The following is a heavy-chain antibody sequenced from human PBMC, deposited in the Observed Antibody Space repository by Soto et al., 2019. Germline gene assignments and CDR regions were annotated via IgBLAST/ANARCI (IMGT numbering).Heavy chain of an antibody. CDR2: INHSGST. Sequence: QVQLQQWGAGLLKPSETLSLTCAVYGGSFSGYYWSWNRQPPGKGLEWIGEINHSGSTNYNPSLKSRVTISVDTSKNQFSLKLSSVTAADTAVYYCAGGGSGSYYSAWYYYYGMDVWGQGTTVTVSS. V-gene: IGHV4-34*01. CDR1: GGSFSGYY. J-gene: IGHJ6*02. CDR3: AGGGSGSYYSAWYYYYGMDV. D-gene: IGHD3-10*01.